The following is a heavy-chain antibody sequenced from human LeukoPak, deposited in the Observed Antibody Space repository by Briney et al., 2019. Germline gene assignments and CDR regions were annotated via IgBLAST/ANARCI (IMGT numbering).Heavy chain of an antibody. CDR3: AKGSSGGRPYYFDY. D-gene: IGHD3-22*01. CDR1: GFTFRNYA. CDR2: ISNDGVYT. Sequence: GGSLRLSCVASGFTFRNYAMSWVSQSPGKGLEWISAISNDGVYTFHADSVKGRLTISRDNSKNTLYLQMDSLRAEDTAIYYCAKGSSGGRPYYFDYWGQGTLVTVSS. J-gene: IGHJ4*02. V-gene: IGHV3-23*01.